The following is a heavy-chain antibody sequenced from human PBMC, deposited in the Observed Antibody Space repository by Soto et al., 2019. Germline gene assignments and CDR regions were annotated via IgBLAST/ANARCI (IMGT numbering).Heavy chain of an antibody. V-gene: IGHV1-18*01. Sequence: QVQLEQSGAEVKKLGASVKVSCKASGYTFSAYGISWVRQAPGQGLEWMGWIGAHNGNRNYAQKFQGRVNMTSDLSTSTAYMELRSLTYDDTAVYYCAKDPRPNCPDGFCLSPHYFGYWGQGTLVTVSS. CDR2: IGAHNGNR. CDR1: GYTFSAYG. J-gene: IGHJ4*02. D-gene: IGHD2-8*01. CDR3: AKDPRPNCPDGFCLSPHYFGY.